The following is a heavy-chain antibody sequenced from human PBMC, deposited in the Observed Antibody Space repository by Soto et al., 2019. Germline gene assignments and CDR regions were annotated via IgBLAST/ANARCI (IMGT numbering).Heavy chain of an antibody. CDR2: ISGYNGKT. CDR1: GYTFTSYG. CDR3: ARDYGDYAVYWYLDL. Sequence: QVQLVQSGTEVKKSGASVKVSCKASGYTFTSYGISWVRQAPGQGLEWMGWISGYNGKTNYAQKLQGRVAMTTDTSXTTAYMELRSLRSDDTAMYYCARDYGDYAVYWYLDLWGRGTLVTVSS. D-gene: IGHD4-17*01. V-gene: IGHV1-18*01. J-gene: IGHJ2*01.